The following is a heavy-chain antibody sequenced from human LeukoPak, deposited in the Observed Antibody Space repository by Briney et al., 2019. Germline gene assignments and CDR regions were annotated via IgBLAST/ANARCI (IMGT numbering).Heavy chain of an antibody. CDR1: GYTFTNNG. D-gene: IGHD6-19*01. V-gene: IGHV1-8*01. Sequence: ASVKVSCKASGYTFTNNGINWVRQATGQGIKWMGWVSPDSGDTGYAPNFRGRVTMTTDTSINTAYMELTSLTSEDTAIYYCTRGRAAGDWGQGTLVTVSS. J-gene: IGHJ4*02. CDR3: TRGRAAGD. CDR2: VSPDSGDT.